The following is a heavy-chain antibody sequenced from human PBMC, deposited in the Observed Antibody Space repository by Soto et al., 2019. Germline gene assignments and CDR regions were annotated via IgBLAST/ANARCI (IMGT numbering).Heavy chain of an antibody. CDR1: GFTFSSYS. CDR3: ARGSRWGSYRTIDY. CDR2: ISSSGSII. V-gene: IGHV3-48*01. J-gene: IGHJ4*02. Sequence: EVQLVESGGGLVQPGGSLRLSCAASGFTFSSYSMNWVRQAPGKGLECISYISSSGSIIYYADSVKGRFTISRDNAKNSLYLQMNSLRAEDTAVYYCARGSRWGSYRTIDYWGQGTLVTVSS. D-gene: IGHD3-16*02.